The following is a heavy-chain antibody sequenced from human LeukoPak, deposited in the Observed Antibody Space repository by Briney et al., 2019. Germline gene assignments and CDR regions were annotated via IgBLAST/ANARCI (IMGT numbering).Heavy chain of an antibody. D-gene: IGHD4-23*01. CDR1: GFTFGSYS. CDR2: ISSSSSYI. J-gene: IGHJ4*02. Sequence: KPGGSLRLSCAASGFTFGSYSMNWVRQAPGKGLEWVSSISSSSSYIYYADSVKGRFTISRDNSKNTLYLQMNSLRAEDTAVYYCAKDLLRSDGGNSHPYYFDYWGQGTLVTVSS. V-gene: IGHV3-21*04. CDR3: AKDLLRSDGGNSHPYYFDY.